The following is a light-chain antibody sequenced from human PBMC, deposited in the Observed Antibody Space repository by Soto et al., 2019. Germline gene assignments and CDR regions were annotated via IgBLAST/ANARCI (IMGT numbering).Light chain of an antibody. V-gene: IGKV3-15*01. CDR1: HSVSSN. J-gene: IGKJ1*01. Sequence: EIVMTQSPATLSVSPGERATLSCRASHSVSSNLAWYQQKPGQAPRLLIYGASTRATGIPARFSGSGSGTEFTLTISSLQSEDFAVYYCQQYNNWQWTFGQGTKVDIK. CDR2: GAS. CDR3: QQYNNWQWT.